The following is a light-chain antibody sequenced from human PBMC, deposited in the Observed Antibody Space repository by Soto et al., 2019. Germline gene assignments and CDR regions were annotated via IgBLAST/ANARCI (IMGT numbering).Light chain of an antibody. J-gene: IGKJ5*01. CDR2: WAS. CDR1: QSILYSPNNRDY. Sequence: DIVMTQSPDSLAVSLGERATINCKSSQSILYSPNNRDYLAWFQQKPGQPPKLLIYWASIRESGVPDRFSGSGSGTDFTLTISSVQAEDVAVYYCQQYYDSPLTFGQGTRLEIK. V-gene: IGKV4-1*01. CDR3: QQYYDSPLT.